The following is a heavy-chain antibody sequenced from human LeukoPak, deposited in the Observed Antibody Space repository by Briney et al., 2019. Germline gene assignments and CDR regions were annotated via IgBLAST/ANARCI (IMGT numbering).Heavy chain of an antibody. D-gene: IGHD3-3*01. Sequence: PSQTLSLTCTVSGGSISSGSYYWSWIRQPAGKGLEWIGRIYTSGSTNYNPSLKSRVTISVDTSKNQFSLKLSSVTATDTAVYYCARGGTIPGFDPWGQGTLVTVSS. CDR1: GGSISSGSYY. V-gene: IGHV4-61*02. J-gene: IGHJ5*02. CDR3: ARGGTIPGFDP. CDR2: IYTSGST.